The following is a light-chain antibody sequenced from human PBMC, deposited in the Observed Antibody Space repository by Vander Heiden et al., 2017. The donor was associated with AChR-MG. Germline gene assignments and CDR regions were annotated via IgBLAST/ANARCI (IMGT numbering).Light chain of an antibody. J-gene: IGKJ2*01. V-gene: IGKV3-15*01. Sequence: EIVMTQSPATLSVSPGERATLSCRASQSVSSNLAWYKQKPGQAPRLLIYGASTRATGIPARFSGSGYGTEFTLTISSRQSEDFAVYYCQQHNNWPPFTFGQGTKLEIK. CDR1: QSVSSN. CDR3: QQHNNWPPFT. CDR2: GAS.